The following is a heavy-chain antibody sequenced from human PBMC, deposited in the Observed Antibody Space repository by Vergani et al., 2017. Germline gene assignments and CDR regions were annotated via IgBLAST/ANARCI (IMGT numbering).Heavy chain of an antibody. J-gene: IGHJ6*03. CDR1: GVSVTDYN. Sequence: QAQLQESGPGLVKPSETLSLTCHVFGVSVTDYNCNWIRQAPGKGLEWIGSLSTTGGATHASHNPSLKSRVSISRDKAKNQFSLWVNSVTAADTAVYFCARASLRALVGYYYYMDVWGKGKTVVVSS. CDR3: ARASLRALVGYYYYMDV. V-gene: IGHV4-4*09. D-gene: IGHD3-16*02. CDR2: LSTTGGA.